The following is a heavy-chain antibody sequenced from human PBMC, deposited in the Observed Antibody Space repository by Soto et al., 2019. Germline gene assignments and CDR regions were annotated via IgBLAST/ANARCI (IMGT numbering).Heavy chain of an antibody. CDR1: GFTVSSNY. V-gene: IGHV3-53*04. CDR2: IYSGGST. Sequence: WGSLRLSCAASGFTVSSNYMSWVRQAPGKGLEWVSVIYSGGSTYYADSVKGRFTISRHNSKNTLYLQMNSLRAEDTAVYYCAREQLGYFDYWGQGTLVTVSS. CDR3: AREQLGYFDY. D-gene: IGHD3-16*01. J-gene: IGHJ4*02.